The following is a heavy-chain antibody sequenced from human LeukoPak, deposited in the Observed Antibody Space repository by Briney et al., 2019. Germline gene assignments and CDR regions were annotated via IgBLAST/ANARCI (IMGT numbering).Heavy chain of an antibody. CDR1: GGTFSSYA. V-gene: IGHV1-69*05. CDR2: IIPIFGTA. D-gene: IGHD1-26*01. Sequence: GASVKVSCKASGGTFSSYAISWVRQAPGQGLEWMGGIIPIFGTANYAQKFQGRVTVTTDESTSTAYMELSGLRSEDTAVYYCASRGGNYVDYYYMDVWGKGTTVTVSS. J-gene: IGHJ6*03. CDR3: ASRGGNYVDYYYMDV.